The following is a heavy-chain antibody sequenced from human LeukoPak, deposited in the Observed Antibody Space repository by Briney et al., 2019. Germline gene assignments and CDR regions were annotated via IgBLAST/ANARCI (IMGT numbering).Heavy chain of an antibody. CDR2: ISTYNGNT. CDR1: GYTFTSYD. V-gene: IGHV1-18*01. Sequence: ASVKVSCKASGYTFTSYDINWVRQATGQGLEWMGWISTYNGNTNFAQSLQGRVTMTTDTFTSTAYMELRSLRSDDTAVYYCARQMGDDYGDYAYWGQGTLVTVSS. D-gene: IGHD4-17*01. CDR3: ARQMGDDYGDYAY. J-gene: IGHJ4*02.